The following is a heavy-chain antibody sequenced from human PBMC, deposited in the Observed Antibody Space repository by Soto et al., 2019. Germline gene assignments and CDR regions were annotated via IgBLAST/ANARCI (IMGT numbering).Heavy chain of an antibody. CDR1: GLTPRRYG. CDR3: ARGSTSSGYYPVDY. D-gene: IGHD3-22*01. J-gene: IGHJ4*02. Sequence: GGARRVSCGASGLTPRRYGKHLGRQAPGEGLVWVSRINSDGSSTSYADSVKGRFTISRDNAKNTLYLQMNSLRAEDTAVYYCARGSTSSGYYPVDYWGQGTLVTVSS. CDR2: INSDGSST. V-gene: IGHV3-74*01.